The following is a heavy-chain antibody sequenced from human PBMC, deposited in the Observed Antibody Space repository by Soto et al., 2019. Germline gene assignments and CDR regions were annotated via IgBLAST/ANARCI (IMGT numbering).Heavy chain of an antibody. CDR2: ISSSGSTI. D-gene: IGHD6-19*01. CDR3: ARASPIAVADHFDY. V-gene: IGHV3-11*01. Sequence: XVSLRLSCAASGFTFSDYYMSWIRQAPGRGLEWVSYISSSGSTIYYADSVKGRFTISRDNAKNSLYLQMNSLRADDTAVYYCARASPIAVADHFDYWGPGTLVTVS. J-gene: IGHJ4*02. CDR1: GFTFSDYY.